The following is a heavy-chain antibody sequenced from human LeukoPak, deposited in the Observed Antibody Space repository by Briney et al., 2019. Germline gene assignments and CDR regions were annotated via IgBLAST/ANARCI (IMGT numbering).Heavy chain of an antibody. CDR3: AKDSGAGGGGIDY. V-gene: IGHV3-9*01. CDR1: GFTFDDYA. J-gene: IGHJ4*02. D-gene: IGHD3-16*01. CDR2: ISWNSGSI. Sequence: GGSLRLSCAASGFTFDDYAMHWVRQAPGKGLEWVSGISWNSGSIGYADSVKGRFTISRDNAKNSLYLQMNSLRAEDTALYYCAKDSGAGGGGIDYWGQGTLVTVSS.